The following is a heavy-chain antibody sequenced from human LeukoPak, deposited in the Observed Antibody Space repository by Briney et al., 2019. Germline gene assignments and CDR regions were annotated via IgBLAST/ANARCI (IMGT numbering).Heavy chain of an antibody. CDR3: AREGGGRLSGSPDAFDI. Sequence: ASVKVSCKASGYTFTGYYMHWVRQAPGQGLEWMGWINPNSGGTNYAQKFQGWVTMTRDTSISTAYMELSRLSSDDTAVYYCAREGGGRLSGSPDAFDIWGQGTMVTVSS. CDR2: INPNSGGT. CDR1: GYTFTGYY. D-gene: IGHD5-12*01. J-gene: IGHJ3*02. V-gene: IGHV1-2*04.